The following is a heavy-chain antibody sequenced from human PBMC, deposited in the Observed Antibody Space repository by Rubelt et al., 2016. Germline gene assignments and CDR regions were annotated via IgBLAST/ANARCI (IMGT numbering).Heavy chain of an antibody. Sequence: YADSVKGRFTISRDNSKNTLYLQMNSLRAEDTAVYYCARDFTIFGVVTNYYYYYGMDVWGQGTTVTVSS. V-gene: IGHV3-30*03. J-gene: IGHJ6*02. D-gene: IGHD3-3*01. CDR3: ARDFTIFGVVTNYYYYYGMDV.